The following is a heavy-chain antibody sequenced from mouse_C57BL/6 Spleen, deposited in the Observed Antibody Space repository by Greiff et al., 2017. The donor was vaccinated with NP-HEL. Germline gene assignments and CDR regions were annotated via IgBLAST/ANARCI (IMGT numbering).Heavy chain of an antibody. CDR3: AIEDYFRNYFDY. J-gene: IGHJ2*01. CDR2: INPNNGGT. D-gene: IGHD2-14*01. Sequence: VQLQQSGPELVKPGASVKMSCKASGYTFTDYNMHWVKQSHGKSLEWIGYINPNNGGTSYNQKFKGKATLTVNKSSSTAYMELRSLTSEDSAVYYCAIEDYFRNYFDYWGQGTTLTVSS. V-gene: IGHV1-22*01. CDR1: GYTFTDYN.